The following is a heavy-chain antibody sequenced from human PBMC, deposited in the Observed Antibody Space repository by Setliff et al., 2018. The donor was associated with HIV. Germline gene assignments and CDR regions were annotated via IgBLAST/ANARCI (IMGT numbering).Heavy chain of an antibody. Sequence: PSETLSLTCTVSGGSISRGSYSWGWIRQPPGKGLEWIGSISYTGITNYNPSLKSRVTISVDTPQNQFSLKLTSVTAADTAVYYCARLRQWLAFFDSWGQGTLVTVSS. CDR2: ISYTGIT. CDR3: ARLRQWLAFFDS. CDR1: GGSISRGSYS. D-gene: IGHD6-19*01. V-gene: IGHV4-39*01. J-gene: IGHJ4*02.